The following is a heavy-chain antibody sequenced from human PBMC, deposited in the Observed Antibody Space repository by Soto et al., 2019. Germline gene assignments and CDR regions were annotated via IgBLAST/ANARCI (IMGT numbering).Heavy chain of an antibody. Sequence: GGSLRLCCAASGFTFSTYSMNWVRQAPGKGLEWVSYISSSSSTIYYADSVKGRFTISRDNAKNSLYLQMNSLRAEDTAVYYCARDPSLNYDFWCGYYAPGVFDICGQGTMVPVS. D-gene: IGHD3-3*01. CDR3: ARDPSLNYDFWCGYYAPGVFDI. CDR1: GFTFSTYS. J-gene: IGHJ3*02. V-gene: IGHV3-48*01. CDR2: ISSSSSTI.